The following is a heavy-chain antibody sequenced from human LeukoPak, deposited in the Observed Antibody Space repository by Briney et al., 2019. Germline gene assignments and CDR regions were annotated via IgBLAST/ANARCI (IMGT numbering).Heavy chain of an antibody. CDR3: ARVSEYSSGWYFAYYYYGMDV. V-gene: IGHV1-18*01. CDR2: ISAYNGNT. CDR1: GGTFSSYA. D-gene: IGHD6-19*01. Sequence: ASVKVSCKASGGTFSSYAISWVRQAPGQGLEWMGWISAYNGNTNYAQKLQGRVTMTTDTSTSTAYMELRSLRSDDTAVYYCARVSEYSSGWYFAYYYYGMDVWGQGTTVTVSS. J-gene: IGHJ6*02.